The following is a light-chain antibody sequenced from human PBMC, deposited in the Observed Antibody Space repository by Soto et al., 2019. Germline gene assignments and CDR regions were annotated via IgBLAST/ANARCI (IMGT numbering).Light chain of an antibody. J-gene: IGKJ5*01. V-gene: IGKV3D-15*02. CDR3: QQYENSPIT. Sequence: EIVMTQSPATLSVSPGERATLSCRASQSVSSDLAWYQQKPGQAPRLLIYDVSYRATGIPDRFSGTGSETDFTLTINRLEPEDFAVYYCQQYENSPITFGQGTRLEVK. CDR1: QSVSSD. CDR2: DVS.